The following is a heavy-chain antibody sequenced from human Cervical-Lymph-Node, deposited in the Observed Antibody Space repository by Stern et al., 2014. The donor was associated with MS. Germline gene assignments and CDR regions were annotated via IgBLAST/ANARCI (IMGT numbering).Heavy chain of an antibody. J-gene: IGHJ4*02. V-gene: IGHV3-9*01. D-gene: IGHD1-26*01. CDR1: GFTFDDYA. CDR3: AKGEYSGSYHSQTFDY. Sequence: EVQLVQSGGGLVQPGRSLRLPCAASGFTFDDYAMHWARQTPGKGLEWVSGISWNSGSIGYADSVKGRFTISRDNARNSLYLQMNSVRAEDTALYYCAKGEYSGSYHSQTFDYWGQGTQVTVSS. CDR2: ISWNSGSI.